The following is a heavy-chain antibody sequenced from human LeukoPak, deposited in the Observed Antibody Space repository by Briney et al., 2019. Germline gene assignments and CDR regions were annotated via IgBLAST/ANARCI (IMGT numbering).Heavy chain of an antibody. D-gene: IGHD3-3*01. J-gene: IGHJ5*02. CDR3: ARSVTSRVESWFDP. CDR2: IIPIFGTA. V-gene: IGHV1-69*05. CDR1: GGTFSGYA. Sequence: GASVKVSCKASGGTFSGYAISWVRQAPGQGLEWMGGIIPIFGTANYAQKFQGRVTITTDESTSTAYMELSSLRSEDTAVYYCARSVTSRVESWFDPWGQGTLVTVSS.